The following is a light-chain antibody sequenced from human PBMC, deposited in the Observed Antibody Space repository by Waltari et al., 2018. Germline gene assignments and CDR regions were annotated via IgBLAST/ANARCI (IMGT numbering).Light chain of an antibody. CDR3: QHLNSYPLN. J-gene: IGKJ4*01. CDR2: VAS. CDR1: QDIHSY. V-gene: IGKV1-9*01. Sequence: DIYFTQSPSFLSASVGHSATIPCRASQDIHSYLAWYQLRPGQAPRLIIYVASKLQSGVPQRFSGSGTGTDFTLTISGLQPEDFATYYCQHLNSYPLNFGGGTKVEIK.